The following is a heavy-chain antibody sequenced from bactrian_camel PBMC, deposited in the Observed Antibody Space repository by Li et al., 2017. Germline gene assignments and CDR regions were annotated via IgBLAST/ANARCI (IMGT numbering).Heavy chain of an antibody. CDR3: AARAPQPGTACYAAEKIFGF. V-gene: IGHV3S54*01. J-gene: IGHJ6*01. CDR1: GYMFIRNC. D-gene: IGHD1*01. Sequence: GGLVQPGGSLRLSCAASGYMFIRNCVGWFRQGPRTEREAVAIYTHRGNTWYTDSVKGRFTISQDNAKNVLYLQMNDLKPEDTDVYYCAARAPQPGTACYAAEKIFGFWGQGTQVTVS. CDR2: IYTHRGNT.